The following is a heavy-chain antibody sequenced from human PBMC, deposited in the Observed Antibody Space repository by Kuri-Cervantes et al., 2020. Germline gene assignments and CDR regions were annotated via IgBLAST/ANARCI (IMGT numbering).Heavy chain of an antibody. D-gene: IGHD1-26*01. CDR3: ARDHSGGWLDP. J-gene: IGHJ5*02. CDR2: INPNSGGT. Sequence: ASVKVSCKASGYTFIAYYLNWVRQDPGQGLEWMGWINPNSGGTNYAPKFQGRVTMTRDTSINTVYMELTNLRSDDTAIYYCARDHSGGWLDPWGQGVLVTVSS. V-gene: IGHV1-2*02. CDR1: GYTFIAYY.